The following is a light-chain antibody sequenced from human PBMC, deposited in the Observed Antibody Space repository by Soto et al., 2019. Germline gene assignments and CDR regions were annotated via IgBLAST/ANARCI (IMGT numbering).Light chain of an antibody. V-gene: IGKV3-20*01. CDR3: HQYGSSRRT. CDR2: GAS. J-gene: IGKJ2*01. Sequence: EIVLTQSPGTLSLSPGERATLSCRASQSVSSTYLAWYQQKPGQAPRLLIYGASNRATAIPDRFSGSGSGTDFTLTISRLDPEDFAVYYCHQYGSSRRTFGQGTKLEIK. CDR1: QSVSSTY.